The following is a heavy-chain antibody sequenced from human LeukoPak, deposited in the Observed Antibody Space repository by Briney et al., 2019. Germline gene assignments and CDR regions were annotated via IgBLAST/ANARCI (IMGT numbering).Heavy chain of an antibody. CDR2: IYYSGST. J-gene: IGHJ4*02. CDR1: GGSISSYY. Sequence: NTSETLSLTCTVSGGSISSYYWSWIRQPPGKGLEWIGYIYYSGSTNYNPSLKSRVTISVDTSKNQFSLKLSSVTAADTAVYYCARDLLGYSSGWHVGEGGLSYWGQGTLVTVSS. V-gene: IGHV4-59*01. CDR3: ARDLLGYSSGWHVGEGGLSY. D-gene: IGHD6-19*01.